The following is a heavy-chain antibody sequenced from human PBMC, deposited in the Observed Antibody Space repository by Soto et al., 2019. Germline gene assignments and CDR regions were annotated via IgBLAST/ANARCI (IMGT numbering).Heavy chain of an antibody. CDR3: AKVRYSSGSYFDY. V-gene: IGHV3-23*01. Sequence: GGSLRLSCAASGFTFSSYAMTWVRQAPGKGLEWVSTISASGGTTYYADSVKGRFTISRDNSKNTVHLQMNSLRVEDTAVYYCAKVRYSSGSYFDYWGQGTLVTVSS. CDR2: ISASGGTT. CDR1: GFTFSSYA. D-gene: IGHD6-19*01. J-gene: IGHJ4*02.